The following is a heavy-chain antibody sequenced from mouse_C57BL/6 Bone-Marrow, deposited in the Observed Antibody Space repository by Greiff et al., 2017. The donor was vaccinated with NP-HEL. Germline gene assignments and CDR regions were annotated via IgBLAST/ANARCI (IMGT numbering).Heavy chain of an antibody. Sequence: QVQLQQSGAELARPGASVKLSCKASGYTFTSYGISWVKQRTGQGLEWIGEIYPRSGNTYYNEKFKGKAKLTADKSSSTAYMELRSLTSEDSAVYFCAIVGDSSGYVRGYFDYWGQGTTLTVSS. CDR2: IYPRSGNT. CDR3: AIVGDSSGYVRGYFDY. D-gene: IGHD3-2*02. CDR1: GYTFTSYG. V-gene: IGHV1-81*01. J-gene: IGHJ2*01.